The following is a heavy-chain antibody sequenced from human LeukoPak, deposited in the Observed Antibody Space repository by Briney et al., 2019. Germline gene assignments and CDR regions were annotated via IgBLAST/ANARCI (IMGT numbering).Heavy chain of an antibody. CDR1: GYTLTELS. D-gene: IGHD3-22*01. CDR3: ATAAPHYYDSSGYHY. Sequence: GASVTVSCKVSGYTLTELSMHWVRQAPGKGPEWMGGFDPEDGETIYAQKFQGRVTMTEDTSTDTAYMELSSLRSEDTAVYYCATAAPHYYDSSGYHYWGQGTLVTVSS. J-gene: IGHJ4*02. CDR2: FDPEDGET. V-gene: IGHV1-24*01.